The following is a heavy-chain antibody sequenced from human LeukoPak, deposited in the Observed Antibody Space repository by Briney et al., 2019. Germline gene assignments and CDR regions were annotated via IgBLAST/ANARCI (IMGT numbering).Heavy chain of an antibody. CDR2: INHSGST. D-gene: IGHD3-22*01. Sequence: SETLSLTCAVYGGSFSGYYWSWIRQPPGKGLEWIGEINHSGSTNYNPSLKSRVTISVDTSKKQFSLKLSSVTAADTAVYYCARGRRYYYDSSGYYYQYFQHWGQGTLVTVSS. J-gene: IGHJ1*01. V-gene: IGHV4-34*01. CDR1: GGSFSGYY. CDR3: ARGRRYYYDSSGYYYQYFQH.